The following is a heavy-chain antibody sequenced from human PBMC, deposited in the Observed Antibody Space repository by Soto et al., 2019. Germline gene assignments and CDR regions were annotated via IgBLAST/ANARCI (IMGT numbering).Heavy chain of an antibody. CDR1: GFSFNKAW. CDR2: IKSRTDGGAT. D-gene: IGHD2-21*01. Sequence: EVQLVESGGDLVEPGGSLRLSCAASGFSFNKAWMTWVRQAPGKGLEWVGRIKSRTDGGATEYAPPVNDRFIISRDDSRNMVFLQMNRLKTEDTAVYFCPYSYREGPWGQGTLVTVSS. V-gene: IGHV3-15*01. CDR3: PYSYREGP. J-gene: IGHJ5*02.